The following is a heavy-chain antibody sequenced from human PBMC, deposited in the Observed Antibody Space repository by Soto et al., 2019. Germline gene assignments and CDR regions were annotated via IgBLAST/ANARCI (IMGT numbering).Heavy chain of an antibody. D-gene: IGHD5-12*01. CDR2: IPSRGRP. J-gene: IGHJ5*02. CDR3: ARDTYSGYDFGL. CDR1: GASVAGGSYY. V-gene: IGHV4-30-4*01. Sequence: SETLSRTCSVSGASVAGGSYYWSWVRQPPGKGLEWIGYIPSRGRPFYNPSLTSRGTISADTSKNQLSLQLTSVTAADTAVYYCARDTYSGYDFGLWGQGTLVTVSS.